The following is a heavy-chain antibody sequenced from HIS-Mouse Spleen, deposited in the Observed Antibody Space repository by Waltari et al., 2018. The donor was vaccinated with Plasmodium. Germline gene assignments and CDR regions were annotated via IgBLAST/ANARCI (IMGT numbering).Heavy chain of an antibody. J-gene: IGHJ1*01. D-gene: IGHD6-13*01. CDR2: INPTSGGT. CDR3: ARVLGYKAAAGTFVEYFQH. V-gene: IGHV1-2*02. CDR1: GYTITAYY. Sequence: QVQLVQSGAEVQTPGASVTVSCTAYGYTITAYYMHRARQAPGPGFEWMGWINPTSGGTNYAQKFQGRVTMTRDTSISTAYMELSRLRSDDTAVYYCARVLGYKAAAGTFVEYFQHWGQGTLVTVSS.